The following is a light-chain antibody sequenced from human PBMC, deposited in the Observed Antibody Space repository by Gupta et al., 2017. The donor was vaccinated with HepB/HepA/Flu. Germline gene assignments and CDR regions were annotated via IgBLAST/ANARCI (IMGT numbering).Light chain of an antibody. J-gene: IGKJ1*01. CDR1: QSISSY. V-gene: IGKV1-39*01. CDR3: QQSDSTLWT. CDR2: AAS. Sequence: DIQMTQSPSSLSASVGDRVTITCRASQSISSYLNWYQQKPGKAPKLLIYAASRVQSGVPSRFSGSGYGTDFTLTISRLQPEDFATYYCQQSDSTLWTFGQGTXVEIK.